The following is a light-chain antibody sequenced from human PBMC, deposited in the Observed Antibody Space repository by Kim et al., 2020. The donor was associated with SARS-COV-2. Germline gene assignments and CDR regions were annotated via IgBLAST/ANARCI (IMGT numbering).Light chain of an antibody. CDR1: QCVSTY. V-gene: IGKV3-11*01. J-gene: IGKJ5*01. CDR2: ASS. Sequence: LSPGERATLTCRASQCVSTYLAWYQQKPGRAPRLLIYASSNGATGIPARFSGSGCGTDFTLTISSLEPEDFAVYYCQQRSNWPITFGQGARLEIK. CDR3: QQRSNWPIT.